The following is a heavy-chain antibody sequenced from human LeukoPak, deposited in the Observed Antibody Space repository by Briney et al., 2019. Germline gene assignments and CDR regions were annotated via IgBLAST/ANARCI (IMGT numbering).Heavy chain of an antibody. CDR1: GGSITSTSYY. D-gene: IGHD5-18*01. CDR2: IYNSGST. CDR3: ARQIFGCTRGYSEFDY. V-gene: IGHV4-39*01. Sequence: SETLSLTCTVSGGSITSTSYYWGWIRQPPGKGLEWIGTIYNSGSTYYNPSLKSRVTMSVDTSKNQFSLKVRSVTAADTAVYYCARQIFGCTRGYSEFDYWGQGTLVTVSS. J-gene: IGHJ4*02.